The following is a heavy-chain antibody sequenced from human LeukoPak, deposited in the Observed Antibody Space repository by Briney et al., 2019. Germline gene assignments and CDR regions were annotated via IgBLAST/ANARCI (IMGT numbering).Heavy chain of an antibody. J-gene: IGHJ4*02. CDR3: VTDLHGINWYVD. D-gene: IGHD1-20*01. CDR2: INQEGSEK. Sequence: GRSLRLSCPAAGFTPSDYWMHCVRRAPGKGLEWVACINQEGSEKFYRGSGEGRFTISSDNSQNTLFLQMNSLRAEDTSMYYCVTDLHGINWYVDWGQGTLVTGSA. V-gene: IGHV3-7*01. CDR1: GFTPSDYW.